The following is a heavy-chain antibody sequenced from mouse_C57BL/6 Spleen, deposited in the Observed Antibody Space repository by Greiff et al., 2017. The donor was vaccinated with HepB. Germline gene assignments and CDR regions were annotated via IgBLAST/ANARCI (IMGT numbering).Heavy chain of an antibody. CDR1: GFTFSDYY. Sequence: EVQLQESEGGLVQPGSSMKLSCTASGFTFSDYYMAWVRQVPEKGLEWVANINYDGSSTYYLDSLKSRFIISRDNAKNILYLQMSSLKSEDTATYYCARDLTIYYDYDGWYFDVWGTGTTVTVSS. V-gene: IGHV5-16*01. CDR2: INYDGSST. CDR3: ARDLTIYYDYDGWYFDV. D-gene: IGHD2-4*01. J-gene: IGHJ1*03.